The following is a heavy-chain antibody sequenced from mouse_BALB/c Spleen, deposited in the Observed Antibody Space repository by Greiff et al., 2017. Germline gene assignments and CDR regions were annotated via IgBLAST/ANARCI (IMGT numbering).Heavy chain of an antibody. D-gene: IGHD2-3*01. J-gene: IGHJ4*01. CDR2: ISTYYGDA. CDR3: ASGGWLPSMDY. CDR1: GYTFTDYA. V-gene: IGHV1S137*01. Sequence: QVQLKESGAELVRPGVSVKISCKGSGYTFTDYAMHWVKQSHAKSLEWIGVISTYYGDASYNQKFKGKATMTVDKSSSTAYMELARLTSEDSAIYYCASGGWLPSMDYWGQGTSVTVSS.